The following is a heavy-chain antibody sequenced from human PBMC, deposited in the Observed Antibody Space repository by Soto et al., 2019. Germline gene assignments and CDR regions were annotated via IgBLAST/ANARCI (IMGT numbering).Heavy chain of an antibody. D-gene: IGHD3-3*01. CDR3: AKDTTIFGVVRLFDY. CDR1: GFTFSSYA. CDR2: ISGSGGRT. V-gene: IGHV3-23*01. Sequence: GSLRLSCAASGFTFSSYAMSWVRQAPGKGLEWVSAISGSGGRTYYADSVKGRFTISRDNSKNTLYLQKNSLRAEDTAVYYCAKDTTIFGVVRLFDYWGQGTLVTVSS. J-gene: IGHJ4*02.